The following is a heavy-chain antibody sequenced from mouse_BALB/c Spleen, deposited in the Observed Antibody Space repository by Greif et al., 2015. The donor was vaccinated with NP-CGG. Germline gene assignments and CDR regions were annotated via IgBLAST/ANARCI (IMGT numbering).Heavy chain of an antibody. J-gene: IGHJ3*01. CDR1: GFNIKDTN. CDR2: IDPANGNT. Sequence: EVQLQQSGAELVKPGASVKLSCTASGFNIKDTNMHWVKQRPEQGLEWIGRIDPANGNTKYDPKFQGKATITADTSSNTAYLQLSSLTSEDTAVYYCAIDGHDWGQGTLVTVSA. V-gene: IGHV14-3*02. D-gene: IGHD2-3*01. CDR3: AIDGHD.